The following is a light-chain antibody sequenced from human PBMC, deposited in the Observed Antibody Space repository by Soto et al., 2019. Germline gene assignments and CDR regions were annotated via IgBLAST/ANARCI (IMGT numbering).Light chain of an antibody. V-gene: IGLV1-44*01. Sequence: QSALTQPPSASGTPGQRVTISRSGGSSNIGTNAVNWYQQLPGTAPKLLIYNNNQRPSGVPDRFSGSKSGTSASLAISGLQSEDEADYYCAAWDDSLNGYVFGTGTKVTVL. CDR2: NNN. CDR1: SSNIGTNA. J-gene: IGLJ1*01. CDR3: AAWDDSLNGYV.